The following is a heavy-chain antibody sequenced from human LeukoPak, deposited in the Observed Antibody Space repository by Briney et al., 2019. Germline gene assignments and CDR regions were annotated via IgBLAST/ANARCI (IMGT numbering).Heavy chain of an antibody. CDR1: GYTFTRYY. Sequence: ASVKVSCKASGYTFTRYYMHWVRQAPGQGLEWMGIINPSGGSTSYAQKFQGRVTMTRDTSTSTVYMELSSLRSEDTAVYYCARGPPSAVRMVRGVIITSPWFNPWGQGTLVTVSS. CDR3: ARGPPSAVRMVRGVIITSPWFNP. J-gene: IGHJ5*02. V-gene: IGHV1-46*01. CDR2: INPSGGST. D-gene: IGHD3-10*01.